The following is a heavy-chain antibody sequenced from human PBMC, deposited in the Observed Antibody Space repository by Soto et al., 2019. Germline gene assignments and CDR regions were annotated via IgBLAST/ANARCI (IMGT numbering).Heavy chain of an antibody. V-gene: IGHV3-7*02. D-gene: IGHD2-2*01. CDR3: VTYCSRISCSISGAFDY. Sequence: EVQLVESGGGLVQPGWSLRVSCAVSGLTFSSYWMAWVRQAPGKGLEWVASIDSHGSEKRYVDSVTGRFTISRDNAENSHYLQMSSLRVEDTAVYYCVTYCSRISCSISGAFDYWGQGTLVTVSS. CDR2: IDSHGSEK. CDR1: GLTFSSYW. J-gene: IGHJ4*02.